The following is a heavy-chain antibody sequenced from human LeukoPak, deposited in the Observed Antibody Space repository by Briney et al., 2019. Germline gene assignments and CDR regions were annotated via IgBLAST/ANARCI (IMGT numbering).Heavy chain of an antibody. J-gene: IGHJ6*02. Sequence: GGSLRLSCAASGFTFSSYAMYWVRQAPGKGLGWVAVIWCGGNNKDYADSVKHRFTISRDNSKNTLYLQMNSLRAEDTALYYCARLVVPAAIGYYYYGMDLWGQGTTVTVSS. V-gene: IGHV3-30-3*01. CDR2: IWCGGNNK. CDR3: ARLVVPAAIGYYYYGMDL. D-gene: IGHD2-2*01. CDR1: GFTFSSYA.